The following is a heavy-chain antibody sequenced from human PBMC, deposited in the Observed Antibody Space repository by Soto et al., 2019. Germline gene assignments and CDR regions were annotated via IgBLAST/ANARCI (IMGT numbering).Heavy chain of an antibody. J-gene: IGHJ3*01. CDR2: IRSKTYGGAA. CDR3: DRDFCSSTNCFSHAFDV. D-gene: IGHD2-2*01. CDR1: GFTFGDFA. Sequence: PGVSLRLSCTVSGFTFGDFAMSWVRQAPGKGPEWLGFIRSKTYGGAAESAPSVKGRFTISRDDSKSIAYLQMISLETDDTALYYCDRDFCSSTNCFSHAFDVWGQGKLVNVSS. V-gene: IGHV3-49*04.